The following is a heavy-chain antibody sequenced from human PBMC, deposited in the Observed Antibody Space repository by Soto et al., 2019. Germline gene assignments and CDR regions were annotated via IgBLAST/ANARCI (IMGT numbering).Heavy chain of an antibody. V-gene: IGHV1-69*01. Sequence: QVQLVQSGAEVKKPGSSVKVSCKASGGTFSSHVFNWVRQAPGQGLEWMGGIIPIFGTPYYAQKFQGRVTISADESTNTAYMELSSLTSEDTAMYYCARGDSPYVWFNEFWGQGSLVTVSS. J-gene: IGHJ4*02. CDR3: ARGDSPYVWFNEF. CDR2: IIPIFGTP. CDR1: GGTFSSHV. D-gene: IGHD3-16*01.